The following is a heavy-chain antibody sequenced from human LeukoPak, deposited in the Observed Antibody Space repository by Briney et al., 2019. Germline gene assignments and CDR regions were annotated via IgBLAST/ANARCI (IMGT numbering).Heavy chain of an antibody. J-gene: IGHJ4*02. Sequence: GASVKVSCKASGGTFSSYAISWVRQAPGQGLEWMGGINPNSGGTNYAQKFQGRVTMTRDTSISTAYMELSRLRSDDTAVYYCARDVDSSGYADYWGQGTLVTVSS. CDR3: ARDVDSSGYADY. CDR2: INPNSGGT. D-gene: IGHD3-22*01. CDR1: GGTFSSYA. V-gene: IGHV1-2*02.